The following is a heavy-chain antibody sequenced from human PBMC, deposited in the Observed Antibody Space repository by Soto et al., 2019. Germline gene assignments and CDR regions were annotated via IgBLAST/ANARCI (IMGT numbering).Heavy chain of an antibody. CDR2: INPSGGST. CDR3: ARDAYSYGYVPDY. V-gene: IGHV1-46*01. D-gene: IGHD5-18*01. CDR1: GYTFTSYY. J-gene: IGHJ4*02. Sequence: QVQLVQSGAEVKKPGASVKVSCKASGYTFTSYYMHWVRQAPGQGLEWMGIINPSGGSTSYAQKCQGRVTMTRDASTSTVYMELSSLRSEDTAVYYCARDAYSYGYVPDYWGQGTLVTVSS.